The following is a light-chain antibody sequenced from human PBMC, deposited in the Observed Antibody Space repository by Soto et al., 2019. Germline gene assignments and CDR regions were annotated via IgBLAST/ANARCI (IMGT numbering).Light chain of an antibody. CDR1: QSVSSN. Sequence: EIVMTQSPATLSVSPEERATLSCRASQSVSSNLACYQQKPGQAPRLLIYGASTRATGIPARFSGSGSVTEFTLTISGMQSEDFAIYYCQQYNNGPLLTFGGGTTMEIK. CDR3: QQYNNGPLLT. J-gene: IGKJ4*01. CDR2: GAS. V-gene: IGKV3-15*01.